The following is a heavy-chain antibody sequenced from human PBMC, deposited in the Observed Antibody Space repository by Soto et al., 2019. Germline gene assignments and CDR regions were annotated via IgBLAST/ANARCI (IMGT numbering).Heavy chain of an antibody. CDR3: AKARGGVGTYNMDD. V-gene: IGHV3-7*01. J-gene: IGHJ4*01. CDR2: IKQDGSVK. CDR1: GFTIGDYW. D-gene: IGHD1-7*01. Sequence: GGSLRLSCAASGFTIGDYWMSWVRQAPGKGLEWVANIKQDGSVKYYVDSVKGRFTISRDSAKNSLYLQMNSLRGEDTAVYYCAKARGGVGTYNMDDWGQGTLVTVSS.